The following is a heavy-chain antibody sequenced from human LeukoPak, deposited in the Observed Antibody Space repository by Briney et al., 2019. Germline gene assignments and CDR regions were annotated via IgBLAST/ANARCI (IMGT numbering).Heavy chain of an antibody. D-gene: IGHD3-3*01. CDR3: AKDRGLYYDFWSFDY. CDR2: ISGSGGST. Sequence: PGGSLRLSCAASGFTFSSYGMSWVRQAPGKGLEWVSAISGSGGSTYYADSVKGRFTISRDNSKNTLYLQMNSLRAEDTAVYYCAKDRGLYYDFWSFDYWGQGTLVTVSS. J-gene: IGHJ4*02. CDR1: GFTFSSYG. V-gene: IGHV3-23*01.